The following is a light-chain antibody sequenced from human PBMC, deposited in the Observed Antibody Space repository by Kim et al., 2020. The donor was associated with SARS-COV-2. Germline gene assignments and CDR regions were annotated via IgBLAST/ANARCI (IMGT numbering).Light chain of an antibody. CDR2: GNS. CDR3: HSYDSSMSGSGV. CDR1: SSNIGAGHD. V-gene: IGLV1-40*01. Sequence: QSVLTQPPSVSGAPGQRVTISCTGSSSNIGAGHDVQWYQQLPGTAPKLLINGNSNRPSGVPDRFSGYNSGTSASLAITGLQAEDEADYYCHSYDSSMSGSGVFGAGTKLTVL. J-gene: IGLJ1*01.